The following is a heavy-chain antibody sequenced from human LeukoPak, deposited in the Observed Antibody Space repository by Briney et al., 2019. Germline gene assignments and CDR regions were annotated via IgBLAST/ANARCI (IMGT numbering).Heavy chain of an antibody. CDR1: GYTLTELS. CDR2: FDPEDGET. Sequence: ASVKVSCKVSGYTLTELSMHWVRQAPGKGLEWMGGFDPEDGETIYAQKFQGRVTMTTDTSTSTAYMELRSLRSDDTAVYYCARDYGKYCSSTSCYPFYYFDYWGQGTLVTVSS. V-gene: IGHV1-24*01. CDR3: ARDYGKYCSSTSCYPFYYFDY. J-gene: IGHJ4*02. D-gene: IGHD2-2*01.